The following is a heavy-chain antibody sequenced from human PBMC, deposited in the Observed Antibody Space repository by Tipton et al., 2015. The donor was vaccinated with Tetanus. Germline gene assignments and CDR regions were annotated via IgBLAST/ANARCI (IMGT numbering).Heavy chain of an antibody. CDR1: GFTLSRYT. J-gene: IGHJ4*02. CDR2: ISSSSRYI. Sequence: SLRLSCAASGFTLSRYTLNWVRQAPGKGLEWVSSISSSSRYIYYAESVKGRFTISRDNSKNTLYLQMNSLRAEDTAVYYCARDPVLGIGTHWGQGTLVTVSS. CDR3: ARDPVLGIGTH. D-gene: IGHD2-21*01. V-gene: IGHV3-21*01.